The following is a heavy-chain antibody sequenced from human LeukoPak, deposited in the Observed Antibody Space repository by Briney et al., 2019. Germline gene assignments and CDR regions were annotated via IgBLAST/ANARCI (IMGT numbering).Heavy chain of an antibody. J-gene: IGHJ5*02. CDR1: GGSISSYY. Sequence: SETLSLTCTVSGGSISSYYWSWIRQPAGEGLEWIGRIYTSGSANYNPSLKSRVTISVDTSKNQFSLKLSSVTAADTAVYYCARHKSSTRAFDPWGQGTLVTVSS. CDR2: IYTSGSA. CDR3: ARHKSSTRAFDP. D-gene: IGHD2-2*01. V-gene: IGHV4-4*07.